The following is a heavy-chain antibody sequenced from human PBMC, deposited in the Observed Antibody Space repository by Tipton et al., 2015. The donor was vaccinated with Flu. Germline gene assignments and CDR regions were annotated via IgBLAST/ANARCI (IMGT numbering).Heavy chain of an antibody. J-gene: IGHJ6*02. V-gene: IGHV4-39*07. CDR2: IYYSGST. Sequence: LRLSCTVSGGSISSSSYYWGWIRQPPGKGLEWIGSIYYSGSTYYNPSLKSRVTISVDTSKNQFSLKLSPVTAADTAVYYCARVTGPPYYYGMDVWGQGTTVTVSS. CDR3: ARVTGPPYYYGMDV. CDR1: GGSISSSSYY.